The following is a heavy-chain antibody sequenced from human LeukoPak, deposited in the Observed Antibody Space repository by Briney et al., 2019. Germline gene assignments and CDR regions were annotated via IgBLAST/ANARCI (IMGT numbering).Heavy chain of an antibody. CDR1: GFTFSSYW. D-gene: IGHD3-3*01. CDR2: INHDGRNK. CDR3: GKDFEWSLDY. V-gene: IGHV3-30*02. Sequence: PGGSLRLSCAASGFTFSSYWMSWVRQAPGKGLEWVAYINHDGRNKYFADSVKGRFTVSRDNSKNTVYLQMNSLRVEDTAVYYCGKDFEWSLDYWGQGTLVTVSS. J-gene: IGHJ4*02.